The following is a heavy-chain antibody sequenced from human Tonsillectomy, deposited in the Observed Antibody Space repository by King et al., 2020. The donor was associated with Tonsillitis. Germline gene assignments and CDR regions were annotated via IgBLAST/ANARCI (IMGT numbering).Heavy chain of an antibody. J-gene: IGHJ4*02. Sequence: QLVQSGGGLVKPGGSLRLSCAASGFVLSDYSMNWVRQAPGKGLEWISTLSSDESYIYYADSVKGRFIISRDNAENSVFLEMHSLRAEDSAIYYCARDLRGENYWGQGTLVTVSS. CDR2: LSSDESYI. V-gene: IGHV3-21*01. CDR1: GFVLSDYS. D-gene: IGHD3-16*01. CDR3: ARDLRGENY.